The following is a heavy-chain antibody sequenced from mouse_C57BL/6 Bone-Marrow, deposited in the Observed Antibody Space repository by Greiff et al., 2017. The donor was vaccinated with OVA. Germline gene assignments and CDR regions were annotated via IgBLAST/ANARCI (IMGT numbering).Heavy chain of an antibody. J-gene: IGHJ3*01. V-gene: IGHV1-81*01. CDR3: ASPPTALAY. D-gene: IGHD3-2*01. CDR1: GYTFTSYG. Sequence: QVQLQQSGAELARPGASVKLSCKASGYTFTSYGISWVKQRTGQGLEWIGEIYPRSGNTYYNEKFKGKATLTADKSSSTAYMELRSLTSEDSAVYFCASPPTALAYWGQGTLVTVSA. CDR2: IYPRSGNT.